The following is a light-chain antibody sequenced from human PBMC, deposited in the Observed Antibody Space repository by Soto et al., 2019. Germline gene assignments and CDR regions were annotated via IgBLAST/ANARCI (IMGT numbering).Light chain of an antibody. V-gene: IGKV3-15*01. CDR2: SAS. CDR3: QQYNESPLT. J-gene: IGKJ4*01. Sequence: VMTQSPATLSVSPGERATLSCRASLSISNNLAWYQQKPGQAPMLLIYSASTRATAIPARFSGSASGTEFTLTISILQSEDFAVYYCQQYNESPLTFGGGNKVETK. CDR1: LSISNN.